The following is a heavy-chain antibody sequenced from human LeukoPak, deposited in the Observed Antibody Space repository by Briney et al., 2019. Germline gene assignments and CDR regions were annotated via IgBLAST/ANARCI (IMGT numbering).Heavy chain of an antibody. CDR1: GFSFSHYG. J-gene: IGHJ3*02. D-gene: IGHD3-16*01. CDR2: ISWNSGTI. V-gene: IGHV3-9*03. CDR3: VKDRGGDVNNYILSYAFDI. Sequence: PGGSLRLSCAASGFSFSHYGMNWVRQAPGRGLEWVSGISWNSGTIVYADSVRGRFTISRDNAKKSLYLQMSSLRAEDMAFYYCVKDRGGDVNNYILSYAFDIWGQGTMVTVSS.